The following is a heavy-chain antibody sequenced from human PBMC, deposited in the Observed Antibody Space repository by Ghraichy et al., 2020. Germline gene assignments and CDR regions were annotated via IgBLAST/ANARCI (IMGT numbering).Heavy chain of an antibody. D-gene: IGHD3-10*01. J-gene: IGHJ4*02. CDR3: ARDHYGYLDY. Sequence: SETLSLTCTVSGGSISTYYWSWIRQPPGKGLEWVGYIYYSGSTNYNPSLKSRVTISLDTSKNQFSLKLSSVTAADTAVYFCARDHYGYLDYWGPGTLVTVSS. V-gene: IGHV4-59*01. CDR1: GGSISTYY. CDR2: IYYSGST.